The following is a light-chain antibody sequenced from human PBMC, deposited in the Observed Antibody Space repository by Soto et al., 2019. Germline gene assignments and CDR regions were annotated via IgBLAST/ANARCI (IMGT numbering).Light chain of an antibody. CDR1: SSDVGYYNY. V-gene: IGLV2-14*01. Sequence: QSVLTQPASVSGSPGQSITISCTGTSSDVGYYNYVSWYQQHPGKAPKLMIYEVSNRPSGVSNRFSGSKSGNTASLTISGLQAEYEADYYCSSYTSSTTPAVFGGGTKLTVL. CDR2: EVS. CDR3: SSYTSSTTPAV. J-gene: IGLJ2*01.